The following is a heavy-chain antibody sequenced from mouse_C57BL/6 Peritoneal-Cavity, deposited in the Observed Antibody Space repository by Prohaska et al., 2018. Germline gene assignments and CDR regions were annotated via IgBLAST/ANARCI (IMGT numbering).Heavy chain of an antibody. D-gene: IGHD2-4*01. CDR1: GYTFTDYY. CDR2: INPYNGGT. Sequence: KPGASVKMSCKASGYTFTDYYMNWVKQSHGKSLEWIGVINPYNGGTSYKQKFKGKATLTVDKSSSKVYMALNSLTSEDSSVYYWARGADYECGYYAMDYWGQGTSVTVSS. V-gene: IGHV1-19*01. J-gene: IGHJ4*01. CDR3: ARGADYECGYYAMDY.